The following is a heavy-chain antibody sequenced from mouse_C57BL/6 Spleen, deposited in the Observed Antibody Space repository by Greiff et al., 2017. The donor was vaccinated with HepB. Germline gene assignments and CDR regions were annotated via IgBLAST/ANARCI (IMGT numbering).Heavy chain of an antibody. V-gene: IGHV14-2*01. CDR3: AREVYDYDYAMDY. Sequence: EVKLMESGAELVKPGASVKLSCTASGFNIKDYYMHWVKQRTEQGLEWIGRIDPEDGETKYAPKFPGKATITADTSSNTAYLQLSSLTSEDTAVYYCAREVYDYDYAMDYWGQGTSVTVSS. J-gene: IGHJ4*01. CDR1: GFNIKDYY. CDR2: IDPEDGET. D-gene: IGHD2-4*01.